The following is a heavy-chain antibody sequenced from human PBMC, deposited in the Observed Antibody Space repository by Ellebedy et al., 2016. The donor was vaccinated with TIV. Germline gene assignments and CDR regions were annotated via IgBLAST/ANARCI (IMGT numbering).Heavy chain of an antibody. CDR1: GGTFSSYA. CDR2: IIPIFGTA. D-gene: IGHD1-26*01. J-gene: IGHJ5*02. CDR3: AREGSGGSYFGPPNWFNP. V-gene: IGHV1-69*13. Sequence: SVKVSXXASGGTFSSYAISWVRQAPGQGLEWMGGIIPIFGTANYAQKFQGRVTITADESTSTAYMELSSLRSEDTAVYYCAREGSGGSYFGPPNWFNPWGQGTLVTVSS.